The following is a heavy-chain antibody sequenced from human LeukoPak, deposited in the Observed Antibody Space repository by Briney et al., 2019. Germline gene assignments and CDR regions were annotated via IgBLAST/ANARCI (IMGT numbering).Heavy chain of an antibody. CDR2: IYTSGST. Sequence: SETLSLTCTVSGGSISSGSYYWSWIRQPAGKGLEWIGRIYTSGSTNYNPSLKSRVTISVDTSKNQFSLKLSSVTAADTAVYYCARAGGYVGFDYWGQGTLVTVSS. J-gene: IGHJ4*02. V-gene: IGHV4-61*02. CDR3: ARAGGYVGFDY. D-gene: IGHD5-12*01. CDR1: GGSISSGSYY.